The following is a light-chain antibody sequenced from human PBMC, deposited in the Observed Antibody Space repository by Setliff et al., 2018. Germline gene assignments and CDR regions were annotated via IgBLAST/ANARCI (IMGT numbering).Light chain of an antibody. V-gene: IGLV2-14*01. CDR2: DVS. Sequence: SALTQPASVSGSPGQSITISCTGTSSDVGGYNYVSWYQQHPGKAPKLMIYDVSKRPSGVSNRFSGSKSGNTASLTISGPQAEDEADYYCSSYTSSSTFVFGTGTKVTVL. J-gene: IGLJ1*01. CDR3: SSYTSSSTFV. CDR1: SSDVGGYNY.